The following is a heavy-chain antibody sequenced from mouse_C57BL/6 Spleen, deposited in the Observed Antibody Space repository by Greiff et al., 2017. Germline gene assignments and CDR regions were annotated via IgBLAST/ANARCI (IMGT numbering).Heavy chain of an antibody. CDR3: ARGANWDAFDY. J-gene: IGHJ2*01. V-gene: IGHV1-26*01. CDR1: GYTFTDYY. D-gene: IGHD4-1*01. Sequence: VQLQQSGPELVKPGASVKISCKASGYTFTDYYMNWVKQSPGKSLEWIGDINPNNGGTSYKRKFKGKAPLTVDKSSSTAYMEPRSLTSEDSAVDYCARGANWDAFDYWGQGTTLTVSS. CDR2: INPNNGGT.